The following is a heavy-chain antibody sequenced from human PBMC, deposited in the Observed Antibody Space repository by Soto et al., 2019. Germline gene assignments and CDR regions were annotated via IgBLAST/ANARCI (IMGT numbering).Heavy chain of an antibody. V-gene: IGHV3-49*04. CDR2: IRSKAYGGTT. Sequence: GGSLRLSCTASGFTFGDYAMSWVRQAPGKGLEWVGFIRSKAYGGTTEYAASVKGGFTISRDDSKGIAYLQMNSLKTEDTAVYYCTRVLMATIIGPDAFDIWGQGTMVTVSS. D-gene: IGHD5-12*01. CDR1: GFTFGDYA. CDR3: TRVLMATIIGPDAFDI. J-gene: IGHJ3*02.